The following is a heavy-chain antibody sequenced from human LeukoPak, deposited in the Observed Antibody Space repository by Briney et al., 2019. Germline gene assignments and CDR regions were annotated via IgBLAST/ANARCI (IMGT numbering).Heavy chain of an antibody. Sequence: ASVKVSCKASGYTFTSYDINWVRRATGQGLEWMGWVSPNSGHTGYAQKFQGRVTMTRNTSISTAYMELSSLRSEDTAVYYCARGAPGSYCSGGSCPYFDYWGQGTLVSVSS. CDR1: GYTFTSYD. V-gene: IGHV1-8*01. D-gene: IGHD2-15*01. J-gene: IGHJ4*02. CDR2: VSPNSGHT. CDR3: ARGAPGSYCSGGSCPYFDY.